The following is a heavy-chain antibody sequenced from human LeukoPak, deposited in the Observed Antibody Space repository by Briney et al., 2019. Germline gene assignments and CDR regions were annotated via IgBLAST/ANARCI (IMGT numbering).Heavy chain of an antibody. D-gene: IGHD3-16*02. J-gene: IGHJ4*02. CDR1: GYSISSGYY. CDR2: IYRSGST. Sequence: PSETLSLTCAVSGYSISSGYYWGWIRQPPGKGLEWIGTIYRSGSTYYNSPSLKSRVTISVDTSKNQFSLKLSSVTAADTAVYYCAREAYDYVWGSYRYTLFDYWGQGTLVTVSS. CDR3: AREAYDYVWGSYRYTLFDY. V-gene: IGHV4-38-2*02.